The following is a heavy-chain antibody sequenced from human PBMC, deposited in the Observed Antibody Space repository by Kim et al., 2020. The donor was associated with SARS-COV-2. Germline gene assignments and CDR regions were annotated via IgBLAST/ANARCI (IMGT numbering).Heavy chain of an antibody. V-gene: IGHV4-34*01. CDR2: INHSGST. Sequence: SETLSLTCAVYGGSFSGYYWSWIRQPPGKGLEWIGEINHSGSTNYNPSLKSRVTISVDTSKNQFSLKLSSVTAADTAVYYCARGGDAVYDSSGYYYRLVPYCYYYDMDVWRQGTTDAVSS. D-gene: IGHD3-22*01. CDR1: GGSFSGYY. J-gene: IGHJ6*02. CDR3: ARGGDAVYDSSGYYYRLVPYCYYYDMDV.